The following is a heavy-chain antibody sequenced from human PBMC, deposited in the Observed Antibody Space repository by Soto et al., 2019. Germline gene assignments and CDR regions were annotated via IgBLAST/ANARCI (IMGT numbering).Heavy chain of an antibody. CDR3: GKMPHNWNYRGFVDP. J-gene: IGHJ5*02. D-gene: IGHD1-20*01. V-gene: IGHV4-39*01. CDR2: IYYSGST. CDR1: GGSISSSSYY. Sequence: PSETLSLTCTVSGGSISSSSYYWGWIRQPPGKGLEWIGSIYYSGSTYYNPSLKSRVTISVDTSKNQFSLKLSSVTGTDTAVYYWGKMPHNWNYRGFVDPWGQETLVTVSS.